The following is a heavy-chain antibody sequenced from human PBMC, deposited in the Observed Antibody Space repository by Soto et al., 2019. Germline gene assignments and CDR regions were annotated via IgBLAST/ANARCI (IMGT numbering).Heavy chain of an antibody. CDR2: INTDGTAT. J-gene: IGHJ4*02. V-gene: IGHV3-74*01. Sequence: GGSLRLSCAASGFTFSNYWIHWVRQPPGKGLVLVSRINTDGTATTYADSVKGRFTIFRDNAKNTLYLQMNSLRAEDTAVYYCVRDHTGYDDYWGQGTLVTVSS. CDR3: VRDHTGYDDY. D-gene: IGHD5-12*01. CDR1: GFTFSNYW.